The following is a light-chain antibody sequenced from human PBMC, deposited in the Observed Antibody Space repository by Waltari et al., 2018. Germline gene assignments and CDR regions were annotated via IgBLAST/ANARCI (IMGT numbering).Light chain of an antibody. CDR2: WAS. V-gene: IGKV4-1*01. Sequence: DIVMQQSQDSPAVALGAGAPTNATSVQSVLYSSNNKNYLAWYQQKPGQHPKLLIYWASTRESGVPDRFSGSGSGTDFTLTISSLQAEDVAVYYCQQYFTTPTVGGGTKVEI. CDR3: QQYFTTPT. CDR1: QSVLYSSNNKNY. J-gene: IGKJ4*01.